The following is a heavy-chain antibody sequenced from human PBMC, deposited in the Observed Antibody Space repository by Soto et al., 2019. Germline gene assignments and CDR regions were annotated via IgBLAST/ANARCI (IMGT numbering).Heavy chain of an antibody. J-gene: IGHJ5*02. Sequence: SETLSLTCTVSVGSISGYYWIWIRQPPGKGLEWIGYIYYSGSTNYNPSLKSRVTISVDTSKNQFSLKLSSVTAADTAVYYCARVYDFWSGYYTNWFDPWGQGTLVTVSS. V-gene: IGHV4-59*01. CDR2: IYYSGST. CDR3: ARVYDFWSGYYTNWFDP. D-gene: IGHD3-3*01. CDR1: VGSISGYY.